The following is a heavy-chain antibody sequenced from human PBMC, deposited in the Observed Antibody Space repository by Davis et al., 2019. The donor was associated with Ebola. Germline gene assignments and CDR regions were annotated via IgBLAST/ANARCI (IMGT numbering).Heavy chain of an antibody. CDR3: ATQPYDYVWGSYRPKYFQH. D-gene: IGHD3-16*02. J-gene: IGHJ1*01. V-gene: IGHV1-24*01. Sequence: ASVKVSCKVSGYTLTELSMHWVRQAPGKGLEWMGGFDPEDGETIYAQKFQGRVTMTEDTSTDTAYMELSSLRSEGTAVYYCATQPYDYVWGSYRPKYFQHWGQGTLVTVSS. CDR1: GYTLTELS. CDR2: FDPEDGET.